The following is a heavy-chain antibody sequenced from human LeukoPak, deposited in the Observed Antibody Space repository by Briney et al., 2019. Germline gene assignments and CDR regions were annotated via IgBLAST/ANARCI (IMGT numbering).Heavy chain of an antibody. V-gene: IGHV4-39*07. J-gene: IGHJ4*02. CDR1: GGSISSNNYY. Sequence: SETLALTCTVSGGSISSNNYYWGWIRQPPGKGLEWIGSINYSGSTNYNPSLKSRVTISVDTSKNQFSLKVSSVTAADTAVYYCARGNPYSSAWSFDYWGQGTLVTVSS. CDR2: INYSGST. D-gene: IGHD6-19*01. CDR3: ARGNPYSSAWSFDY.